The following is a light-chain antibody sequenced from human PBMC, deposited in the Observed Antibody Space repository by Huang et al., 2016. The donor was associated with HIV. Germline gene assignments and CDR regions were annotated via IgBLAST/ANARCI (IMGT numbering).Light chain of an antibody. V-gene: IGKV3-11*01. J-gene: IGKJ4*01. CDR3: QQRSNLPPT. CDR2: EAS. Sequence: EIVLTQSPATLSLSPGERATLSCRASQNIISYLAWYQQKPGQAPGRLIYEASKRATGIPSRVSGGGSGTDFTLTISSLEPEDFAVYYCQQRSNLPPTFGGGTKVEIK. CDR1: QNIISY.